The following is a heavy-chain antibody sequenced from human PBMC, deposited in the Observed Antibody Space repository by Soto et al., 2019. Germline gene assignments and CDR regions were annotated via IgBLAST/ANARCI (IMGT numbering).Heavy chain of an antibody. CDR3: ARARDDYGIFDY. Sequence: SETLSLTCAVSGGSISSGGYSWSRIRQPPGKGLEWIGYIYHSGSTYYNPSLKSRVTISVDRSKNQFSPKLSSVTAADTAVYYCARARDDYGIFDYWGQGTLVTVSS. CDR1: GGSISSGGYS. CDR2: IYHSGST. V-gene: IGHV4-30-2*01. D-gene: IGHD4-17*01. J-gene: IGHJ4*02.